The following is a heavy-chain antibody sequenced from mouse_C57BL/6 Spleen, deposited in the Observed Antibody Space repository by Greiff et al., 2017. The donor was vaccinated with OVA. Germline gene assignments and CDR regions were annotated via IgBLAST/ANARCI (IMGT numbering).Heavy chain of an antibody. V-gene: IGHV1-66*01. Sequence: QVQLQQSGPELVKPGASVKISCKASGYSFTSYYIHWVKQRPGQGLEWIGWIYPGSGNTKYNEKFKGKATLTADTSSSTAYMQLSSLTSEDSAVYYCAGNSNYGGWFAYWGQGTTLTVSS. J-gene: IGHJ2*01. CDR2: IYPGSGNT. D-gene: IGHD2-5*01. CDR3: AGNSNYGGWFAY. CDR1: GYSFTSYY.